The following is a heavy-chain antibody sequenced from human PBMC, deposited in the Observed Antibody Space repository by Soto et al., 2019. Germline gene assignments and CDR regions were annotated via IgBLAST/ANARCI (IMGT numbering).Heavy chain of an antibody. CDR2: IVPLLRIT. Sequence: QVQLVQSGAEVKKPGASLRVSCETSGDTSTIYTITWVRQAPGQGLQWMGIIVPLLRITNYAQEFQGRLTITAASSTSSAHLELASLTSEDTAVYYCATDKFGAGRVGVHSWGQRTLVIVSS. CDR3: ATDKFGAGRVGVHS. V-gene: IGHV1-69*08. J-gene: IGHJ5*02. CDR1: GDTSTIYT. D-gene: IGHD3-10*01.